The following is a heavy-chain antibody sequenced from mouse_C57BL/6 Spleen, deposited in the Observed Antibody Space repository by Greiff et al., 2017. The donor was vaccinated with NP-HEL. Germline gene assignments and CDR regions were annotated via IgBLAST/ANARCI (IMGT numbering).Heavy chain of an antibody. Sequence: VQLQQSGAELVRPGASVKVSCKASGYAFTNYLIEWVKQRPGQGLEWIGVINPGSGGTNYNEKFKGKATLTADKSSSTAYMQLSSLTSDDSAAYFCARSPSVYSSTAYYFDYWGQGTTLTVSS. CDR1: GYAFTNYL. CDR3: ARSPSVYSSTAYYFDY. V-gene: IGHV1-54*01. J-gene: IGHJ2*01. CDR2: INPGSGGT. D-gene: IGHD1-1*01.